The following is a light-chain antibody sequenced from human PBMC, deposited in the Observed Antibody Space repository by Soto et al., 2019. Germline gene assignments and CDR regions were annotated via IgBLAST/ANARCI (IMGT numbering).Light chain of an antibody. CDR3: QHYNSWPLT. J-gene: IGKJ4*01. CDR1: QSVSSN. Sequence: EIVMTQSPATLSVSPGERATLSCRASQSVSSNLAWYQQKPGQGPRLLIYGASTRATGIPARFSGSGSGTEFTLTISSLQPEDFAIYYCQHYNSWPLTFGGGTKVEIK. V-gene: IGKV3-15*01. CDR2: GAS.